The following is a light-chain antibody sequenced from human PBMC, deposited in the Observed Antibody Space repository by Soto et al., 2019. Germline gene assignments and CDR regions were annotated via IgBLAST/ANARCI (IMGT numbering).Light chain of an antibody. CDR3: QQSYSTPRT. CDR1: QGIRND. CDR2: AAS. V-gene: IGKV1-39*01. Sequence: DIQMTQSPSTLSASVGYRFTITCRASQGIRNDLGWYQQKPGKAPKLLIYAASSLQSGVPSRFSGSGSGTDFTLTISSLQPEDFATYYCQQSYSTPRTFGQGTKVDIK. J-gene: IGKJ1*01.